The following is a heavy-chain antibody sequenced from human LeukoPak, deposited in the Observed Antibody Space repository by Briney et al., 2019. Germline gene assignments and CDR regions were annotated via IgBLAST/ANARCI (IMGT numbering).Heavy chain of an antibody. J-gene: IGHJ6*02. D-gene: IGHD3-22*01. Sequence: PSETLSLTCTVSGGSISSYYWSWIRQPPGKGLEWIGYIYYTGSTNYFPSLKSRVSISVDTSKNQFSLKLRSVTAADTAVYYCARVSHDSSGFGYYYYGMDVWGQGTTVTVSS. V-gene: IGHV4-59*01. CDR3: ARVSHDSSGFGYYYYGMDV. CDR1: GGSISSYY. CDR2: IYYTGST.